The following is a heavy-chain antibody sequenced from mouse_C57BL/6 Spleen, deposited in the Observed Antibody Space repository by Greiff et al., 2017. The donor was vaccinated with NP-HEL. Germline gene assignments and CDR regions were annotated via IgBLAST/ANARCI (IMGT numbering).Heavy chain of an antibody. CDR3: ARTHDGYSWFAY. V-gene: IGHV5-9*01. D-gene: IGHD2-3*01. Sequence: EVHLVESGGGLVKPGGSLKLSCAASGFTFSSYTMSWVRQTPEKRLEWVATISGGGGNTYYPDSVKGRFTISRDNAKNTLYLQMSSLRSEDTALYYCARTHDGYSWFAYWGQGTLVTVSA. CDR2: ISGGGGNT. J-gene: IGHJ3*01. CDR1: GFTFSSYT.